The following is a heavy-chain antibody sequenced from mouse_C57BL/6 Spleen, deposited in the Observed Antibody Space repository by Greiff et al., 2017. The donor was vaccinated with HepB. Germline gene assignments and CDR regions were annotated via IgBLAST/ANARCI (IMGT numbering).Heavy chain of an antibody. Sequence: VQLQQSGTELVKPGASVKLSCKASGYTFTSYWMHWVKQRPGQGLEWIGNINPSNGGTNYNEKFKSKATLTVDKSSSTAYMQLSSLTSEDSAVYYWARGPPTAQAVGYYFDYWGQGTTLTVSS. D-gene: IGHD3-2*02. CDR2: INPSNGGT. V-gene: IGHV1-53*01. CDR1: GYTFTSYW. CDR3: ARGPPTAQAVGYYFDY. J-gene: IGHJ2*01.